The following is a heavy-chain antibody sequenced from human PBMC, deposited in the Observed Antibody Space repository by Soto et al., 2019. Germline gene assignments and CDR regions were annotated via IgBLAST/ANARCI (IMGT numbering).Heavy chain of an antibody. CDR1: GFTVSGNY. D-gene: IGHD1-26*01. J-gene: IGHJ4*02. CDR2: IYNGGGT. CDR3: ASTSGSSYDY. Sequence: EVQLVETGGGLIQPGGSLRLSCAASGFTVSGNYMSWVRQAPGKGLEWVSVIYNGGGTYYADSVKGRFTISRDNYKNTLYLQMNSMSAEDTAVSYCASTSGSSYDYWGQGTLVTVSS. V-gene: IGHV3-53*02.